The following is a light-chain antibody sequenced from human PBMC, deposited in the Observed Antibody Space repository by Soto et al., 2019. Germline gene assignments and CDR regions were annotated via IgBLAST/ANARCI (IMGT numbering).Light chain of an antibody. CDR2: GAS. Sequence: EIVMTQSPATLSVSPGERATLSCRASQSVSSNLAWYQQKPGQAPRLLIYGASTRATGIPARFSGSGSWTEFTLTISSLQSEDFAVYYCQQYNNWPLTFGQGTRLEIK. J-gene: IGKJ5*01. CDR3: QQYNNWPLT. CDR1: QSVSSN. V-gene: IGKV3-15*01.